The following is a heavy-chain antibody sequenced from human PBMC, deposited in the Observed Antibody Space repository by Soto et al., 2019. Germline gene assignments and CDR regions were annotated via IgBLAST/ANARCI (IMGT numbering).Heavy chain of an antibody. CDR1: GYTFTSYG. CDR3: ARDLDILTGVDYMDV. V-gene: IGHV1-18*01. CDR2: ISAYNGNT. Sequence: QVQLVQSGAEVKKPGASVKVSCKASGYTFTSYGISWVRQAPGQGLEWMGWISAYNGNTNYAQKLQGRVTMTTDTSTSTAYRELRSLGSDDTAVYYCARDLDILTGVDYMDVWGKGTTVTVSS. D-gene: IGHD3-9*01. J-gene: IGHJ6*03.